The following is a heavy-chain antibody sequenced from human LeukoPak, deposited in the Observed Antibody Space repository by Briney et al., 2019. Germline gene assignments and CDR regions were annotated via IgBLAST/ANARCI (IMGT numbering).Heavy chain of an antibody. CDR2: ISGSGGNT. J-gene: IGHJ4*02. CDR1: GFTFSSYA. V-gene: IGHV3-23*01. CDR3: AKDVGGYDPRRFDY. D-gene: IGHD5-12*01. Sequence: GGSLRLSCAASGFTFSSYAMNWVRQAPGKGLEWVSRISGSGGNTYYADSVKGRFTISRDNSKNTLYLQMNSLRAEDTAVYYCAKDVGGYDPRRFDYWGQGTLVTVSS.